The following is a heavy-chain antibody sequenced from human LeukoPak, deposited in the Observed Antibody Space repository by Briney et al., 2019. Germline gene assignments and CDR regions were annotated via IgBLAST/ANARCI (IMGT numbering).Heavy chain of an antibody. CDR2: ISGGGVTT. J-gene: IGHJ6*02. Sequence: GGSLRLSCVGSGFTSIAYALTWARQAPGKGLEWVSGISGGGVTTYYADPVKGRFTISRDNSKNTLYLQMNSLRADDTAIYYCARNQQLGGHSYYYYGMDVWGQGTTVTVSS. CDR3: ARNQQLGGHSYYYYGMDV. CDR1: GFTSIAYA. D-gene: IGHD3-16*01. V-gene: IGHV3-23*01.